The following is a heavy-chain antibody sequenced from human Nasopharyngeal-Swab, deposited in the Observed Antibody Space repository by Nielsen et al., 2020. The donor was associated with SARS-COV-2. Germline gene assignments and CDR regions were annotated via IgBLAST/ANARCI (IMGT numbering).Heavy chain of an antibody. V-gene: IGHV3-7*03. CDR1: GFTFISYW. Sequence: GESLKISCAATGFTFISYWMSWVRQAPGRGPEWLAHTKEDGNVTHYVDSVRGRFTVSRDNAKNSLFLQMNSLRAEDTAVYFCAREGRDGAVSSWGQGTLVTVSS. J-gene: IGHJ5*02. CDR2: TKEDGNVT. CDR3: AREGRDGAVSS. D-gene: IGHD5-24*01.